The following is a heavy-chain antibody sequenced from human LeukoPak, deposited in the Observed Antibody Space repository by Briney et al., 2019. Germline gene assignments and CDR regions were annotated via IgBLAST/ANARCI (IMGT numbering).Heavy chain of an antibody. J-gene: IGHJ4*02. CDR2: IWHDGSNK. V-gene: IGHV3-33*01. CDR3: ARTSGIAAAGMLDY. Sequence: GGSLRLSCAASGFTFSNYGMHWVRQAPGKGLEWVAVIWHDGSNKYYADSVKGRFTISRDDSKNTLYLQMNSLRGDDTAVYFCARTSGIAAAGMLDYWGQGTLVTVSS. CDR1: GFTFSNYG. D-gene: IGHD6-13*01.